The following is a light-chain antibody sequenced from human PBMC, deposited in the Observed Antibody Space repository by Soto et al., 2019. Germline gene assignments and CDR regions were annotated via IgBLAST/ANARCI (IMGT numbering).Light chain of an antibody. CDR3: QQSYSTPPA. CDR2: AAS. V-gene: IGKV1-39*01. J-gene: IGKJ1*01. Sequence: DIQMTQSPSSLSASVGDRVTITCRASQSISTYLNWYQQKPGKAPKLLIYAASSLQSGVPSRFSGSGSVTDFTLTISSLQPEDFATYYCQQSYSTPPAFGKGTNLEIK. CDR1: QSISTY.